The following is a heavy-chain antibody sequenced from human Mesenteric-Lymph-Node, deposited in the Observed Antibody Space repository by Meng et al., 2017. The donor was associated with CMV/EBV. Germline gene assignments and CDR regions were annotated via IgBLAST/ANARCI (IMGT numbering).Heavy chain of an antibody. Sequence: GGSLRLSCAASGFTFSDYYMGWVRQAPGKGLEWASYIGSTIYYADSVKGRFTISRDNAKNSVLLQMNSLRAEDTAVYYCARDLPSCSGSNCYTGGDYWGQGTLVTVSS. V-gene: IGHV3-11*04. D-gene: IGHD2-2*02. CDR1: GFTFSDYY. J-gene: IGHJ4*02. CDR3: ARDLPSCSGSNCYTGGDY. CDR2: IGSTI.